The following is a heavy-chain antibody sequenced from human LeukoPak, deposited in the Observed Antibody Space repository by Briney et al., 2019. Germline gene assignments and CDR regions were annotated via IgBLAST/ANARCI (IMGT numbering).Heavy chain of an antibody. CDR3: ARLRSPGDFDY. Sequence: SETLSLTCTVSGYSITSGYYWGWIRQPPGKGLEWIGSIYHSGSTHYNPSLKSRVTISVDTSKNQFSLRLSSVTATDTAMYYCARLRSPGDFDYWGQGTLVTVSS. CDR1: GYSITSGYY. D-gene: IGHD1-26*01. V-gene: IGHV4-38-2*02. J-gene: IGHJ4*02. CDR2: IYHSGST.